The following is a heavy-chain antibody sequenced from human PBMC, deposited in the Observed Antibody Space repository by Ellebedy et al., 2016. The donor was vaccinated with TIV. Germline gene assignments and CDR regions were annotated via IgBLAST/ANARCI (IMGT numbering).Heavy chain of an antibody. CDR1: GFTFSRYA. V-gene: IGHV3-7*03. D-gene: IGHD4-17*01. CDR3: ASGLTGDYGAFDV. CDR2: IADDGREE. Sequence: GESLKISCAVSGFTFSRYAMTWVRQAPGKGLEWVANIADDGREENYVDSVRGRFTISRDNAKNLLSLHMNTLRAEDTAVYYCASGLTGDYGAFDVWGPGTMVTVSS. J-gene: IGHJ3*01.